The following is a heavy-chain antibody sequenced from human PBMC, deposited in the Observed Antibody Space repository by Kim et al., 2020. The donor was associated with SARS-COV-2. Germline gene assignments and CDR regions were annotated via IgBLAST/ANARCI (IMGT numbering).Heavy chain of an antibody. CDR1: GFTFKTYV. Sequence: GGSLRLSCAASGFTFKTYVMHWVRQPPGRGLEWVAAIAYDGSDKNYADSVKGRFTISRDNSNSTLFLQMSSLSVEDTAVYYCARDRQWELLKYYYYGMDAWGQGTTVTVSS. D-gene: IGHD1-26*01. CDR3: ARDRQWELLKYYYYGMDA. J-gene: IGHJ6*02. CDR2: IAYDGSDK. V-gene: IGHV3-30*03.